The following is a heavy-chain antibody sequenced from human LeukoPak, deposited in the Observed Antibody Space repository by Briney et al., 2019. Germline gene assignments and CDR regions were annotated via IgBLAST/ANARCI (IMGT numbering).Heavy chain of an antibody. J-gene: IGHJ4*02. V-gene: IGHV4-31*03. CDR2: IYYSGST. Sequence: KTSETLSLTCTVSGGSISSGGYYWSWIRQHPGEGLEWIGYIYYSGSTYYNPSLKSRVTISVDTSKNQFSLKLSSVTAADTAVYYCAESRGLGCFDYWGQGTLVTVSS. CDR1: GGSISSGGYY. CDR3: AESRGLGCFDY.